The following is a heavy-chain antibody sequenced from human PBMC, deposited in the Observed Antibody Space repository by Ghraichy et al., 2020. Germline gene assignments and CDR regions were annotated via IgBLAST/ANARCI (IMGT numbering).Heavy chain of an antibody. CDR1: GDSISNYY. J-gene: IGHJ3*02. CDR3: ARDRRVSTAPYAAFDI. D-gene: IGHD2-2*01. CDR2: IYYTGGT. V-gene: IGHV4-59*01. Sequence: SETLSLTCTVSGDSISNYYWSWFRQPPGKGLEWFGYIYYTGGTNYSPSLKSRVTISVDRSKNQFSLNLSSVTAADTAVYYCARDRRVSTAPYAAFDIWGQGTMVTVPA.